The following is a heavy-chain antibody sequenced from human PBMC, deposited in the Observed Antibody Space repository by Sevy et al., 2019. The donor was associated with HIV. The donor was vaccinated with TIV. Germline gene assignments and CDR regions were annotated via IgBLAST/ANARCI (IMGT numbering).Heavy chain of an antibody. CDR1: GFTFSTSA. D-gene: IGHD2-2*01. J-gene: IGHJ6*02. CDR2: ISGSGGST. CDR3: ARVPHPAAMQTFYYFGMDV. V-gene: IGHV3-23*01. Sequence: GGSLRLSCAVSGFTFSTSAMSWVRQAPGKGLERVSSISGSGGSTYYADSVKGRFTISRDNSKNTVYLQMNGLRAEDSAVYYCARVPHPAAMQTFYYFGMDVWGQGTTVTVSS.